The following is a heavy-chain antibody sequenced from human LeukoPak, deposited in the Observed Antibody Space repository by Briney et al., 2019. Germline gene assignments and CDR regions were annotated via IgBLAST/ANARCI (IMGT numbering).Heavy chain of an antibody. CDR1: GGSFSSYY. CDR2: IYYTGST. V-gene: IGHV4-59*01. CDR3: AREIIAAAGQFDY. D-gene: IGHD6-13*01. J-gene: IGHJ4*02. Sequence: SETLSLTCNVSGGSFSSYYWTWIRQPPGKGLEWIGYIYYTGSTNYNPSLKSRVTISVDTSKNQFSLKLSSVTAADTAVYYCAREIIAAAGQFDYWGQGTLVTVSS.